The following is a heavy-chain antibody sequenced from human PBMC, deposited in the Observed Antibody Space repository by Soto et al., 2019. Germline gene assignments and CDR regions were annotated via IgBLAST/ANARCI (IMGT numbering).Heavy chain of an antibody. D-gene: IGHD3-22*01. J-gene: IGHJ4*02. CDR1: GFTFSSYA. CDR3: ARGGVFYYDSSGGTAFDY. CDR2: ISYDGSNK. V-gene: IGHV3-30-3*01. Sequence: QVQLVESGGGVVQPGRSLRLSCAASGFTFSSYAMHWVRQAPGKGLEWVAVISYDGSNKYYADSVKGRFTISRDNSKNTLYLQMNSLRAEDTAVYYCARGGVFYYDSSGGTAFDYWGQGTLVTVSS.